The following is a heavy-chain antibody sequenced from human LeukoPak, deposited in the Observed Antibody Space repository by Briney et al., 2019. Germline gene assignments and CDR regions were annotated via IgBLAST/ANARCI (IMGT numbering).Heavy chain of an antibody. CDR2: IYSSGTT. V-gene: IGHV4-4*07. CDR3: ARLDILVPRAVEWFDP. Sequence: SETLSLTCIVSGDSISGKYWSWIRRPAGMGLEWLGRIYSSGTTDYSPSLMSRVTMSLDTSKNHISLRLRSVTAADTAVYYCARLDILVPRAVEWFDPWGQGTVVTVSS. D-gene: IGHD2-2*01. CDR1: GDSISGKY. J-gene: IGHJ5*01.